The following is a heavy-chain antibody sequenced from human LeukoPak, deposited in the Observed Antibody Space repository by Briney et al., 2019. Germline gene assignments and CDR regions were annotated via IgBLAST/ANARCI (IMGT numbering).Heavy chain of an antibody. CDR2: IRSKAYGGTT. CDR1: GFTFGDYA. CDR3: TRAYISYYYYGMDV. Sequence: GGSLRLSCTASGFTFGDYAMSWVRQAPGEGLEWVGFIRSKAYGGTTEYAASVKGRFTISRDDSKSIAYLQMNSLKTEDTAVYYCTRAYISYYYYGMDVWGQGTTVTVSS. V-gene: IGHV3-49*04. D-gene: IGHD3-9*01. J-gene: IGHJ6*02.